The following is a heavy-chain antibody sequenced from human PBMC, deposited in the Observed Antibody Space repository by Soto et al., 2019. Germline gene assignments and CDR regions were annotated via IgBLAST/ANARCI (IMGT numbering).Heavy chain of an antibody. V-gene: IGHV3-30*03. D-gene: IGHD6-13*01. CDR1: GFTFSSYG. CDR2: ISYDGSNK. CDR3: QSGSTMYSSSWPFDY. Sequence: GESLKISCAASGFTFSSYGMHWVRQAPGKGLEWVAVISYDGSNKYYADSVKGRFTISRDNSKNTLYLQMNSLRAEDTAVYYCQSGSTMYSSSWPFDYWGQGTLVTVSS. J-gene: IGHJ4*02.